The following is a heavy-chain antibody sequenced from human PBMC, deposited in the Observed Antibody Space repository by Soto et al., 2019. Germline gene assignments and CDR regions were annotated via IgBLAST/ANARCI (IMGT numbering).Heavy chain of an antibody. Sequence: VQVVESGGGLVQPGGSLRLSCAASGFTFNRYPLYWVRQAAGKGLVWVSRINSDGSGFYADSVKGRFTISRDNAKDMWYLQMNSVRVEYTAVYFYVSDNGGNWGQGTLVTVS. V-gene: IGHV3-74*01. CDR3: VSDNGGN. CDR1: GFTFNRYP. CDR2: INSDGSG. J-gene: IGHJ4*02. D-gene: IGHD2-8*01.